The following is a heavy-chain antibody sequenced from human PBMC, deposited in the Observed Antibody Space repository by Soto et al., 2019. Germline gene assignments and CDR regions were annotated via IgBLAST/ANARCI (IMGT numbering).Heavy chain of an antibody. D-gene: IGHD5-12*01. CDR3: ARGRGGGYDLYYYGMDV. V-gene: IGHV3-33*01. J-gene: IGHJ6*02. Sequence: QVQLVESGGGVVQPGKSLRLSCAASGFTFSSYGMHWVRQAPGKGLEWVAVIWYDGSNKNYADSVKGRFIISRDNSKNTLNLKTNSLRAEDTAVYYWARGRGGGYDLYYYGMDVWGQGTTVTVSS. CDR1: GFTFSSYG. CDR2: IWYDGSNK.